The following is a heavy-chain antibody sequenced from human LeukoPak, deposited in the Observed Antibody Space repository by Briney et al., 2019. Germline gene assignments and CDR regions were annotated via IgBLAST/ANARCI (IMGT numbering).Heavy chain of an antibody. CDR3: ATVPIDYPMVRRAYYYYYYYMDV. CDR1: GGTFSSYA. CDR2: IIPIFGTA. V-gene: IGHV1-69*13. Sequence: ASVKVSCKASGGTFSSYAISWVRQAPGQGLEWMGGIIPIFGTANYAQKFQGRVTITADESTSTAYMELSSLRSEDTAVYYCATVPIDYPMVRRAYYYYYYYMDVWGKGTTVTVSS. D-gene: IGHD3-10*01. J-gene: IGHJ6*03.